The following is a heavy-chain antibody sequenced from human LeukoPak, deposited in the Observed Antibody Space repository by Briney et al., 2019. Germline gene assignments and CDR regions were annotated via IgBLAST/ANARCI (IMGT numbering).Heavy chain of an antibody. CDR1: GFTFSSYG. V-gene: IGHV3-30*02. J-gene: IGHJ6*03. CDR3: ANDGEYCSGGSCRAPYYYYYMDV. CDR2: IRYDGSNK. D-gene: IGHD2-15*01. Sequence: GGSLRLSCAASGFTFSSYGMHWVRQAPGKGLEWVAFIRYDGSNKYYADSVKGRFTISRDNSKNTLYLQMNSLRAEDTAVYYCANDGEYCSGGSCRAPYYYYYMDVWGKGTTVTISS.